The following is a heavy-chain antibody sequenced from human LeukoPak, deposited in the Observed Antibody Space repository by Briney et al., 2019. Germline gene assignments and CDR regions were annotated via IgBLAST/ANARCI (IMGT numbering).Heavy chain of an antibody. CDR1: GLTFDDYA. V-gene: IGHV3-9*01. CDR3: AKDRGIAADRDAFDI. D-gene: IGHD6-13*01. J-gene: IGHJ3*02. CDR2: ISWNSGSI. Sequence: GGSLRLSCAASGLTFDDYAMHWVRQAPGKGLEWVSGISWNSGSIGYADSVKGRFTISRDNAKNSLYLQMNSLRAEDTALYYCAKDRGIAADRDAFDIWGQGTMVTVSS.